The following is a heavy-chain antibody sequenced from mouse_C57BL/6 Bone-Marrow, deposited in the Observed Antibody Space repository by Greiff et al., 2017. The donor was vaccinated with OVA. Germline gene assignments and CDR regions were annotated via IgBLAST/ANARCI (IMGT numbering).Heavy chain of an antibody. CDR3: ARGTGGAY. Sequence: VQLQQPGAELVRPGSSVKLSCKASGYTFTSYWMDWVKQRPGQGLEWIGNIYPSDSETHYNQKFKDKATLTVDKSSSTAYMQLSSLTSEDSAVYYCARGTGGAYWGQGTLVTVSA. J-gene: IGHJ3*01. CDR1: GYTFTSYW. D-gene: IGHD4-1*01. V-gene: IGHV1-61*01. CDR2: IYPSDSET.